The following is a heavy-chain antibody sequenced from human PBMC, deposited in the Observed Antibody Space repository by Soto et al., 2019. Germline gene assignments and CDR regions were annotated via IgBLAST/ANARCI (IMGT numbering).Heavy chain of an antibody. Sequence: PGGSLRLSCAASGFTFSTYGMHWVRQAPGKGLEWVAIISYDGINAKFADSVKGRFTISRDNSNNTLYLQMKSLRGEDTAVYYCAKELASSGWYQGHYYYGMDVWGHGTTVTVSS. D-gene: IGHD6-19*01. CDR1: GFTFSTYG. V-gene: IGHV3-30*19. CDR3: AKELASSGWYQGHYYYGMDV. CDR2: ISYDGINA. J-gene: IGHJ6*02.